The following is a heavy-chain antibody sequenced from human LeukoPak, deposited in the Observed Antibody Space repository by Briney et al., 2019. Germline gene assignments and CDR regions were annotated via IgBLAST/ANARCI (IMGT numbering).Heavy chain of an antibody. Sequence: GGSLRLSCAASGFTFSSYCMNWVRQAPGKGLEWVSSISSSSSYIYYADSVKGRFTISRDNAKNSLYLQMNSLRAEDTAVYYCARGRGDGNNIDVYFDYWGQGTLVTVSS. D-gene: IGHD5-24*01. CDR3: ARGRGDGNNIDVYFDY. V-gene: IGHV3-21*01. J-gene: IGHJ4*02. CDR1: GFTFSSYC. CDR2: ISSSSSYI.